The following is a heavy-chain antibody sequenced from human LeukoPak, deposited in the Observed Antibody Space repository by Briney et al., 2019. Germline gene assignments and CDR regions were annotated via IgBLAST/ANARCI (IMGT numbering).Heavy chain of an antibody. J-gene: IGHJ3*02. D-gene: IGHD5-24*01. Sequence: SETLSLTCTVSGGSISSYYWSWIRQPPGKGLEWIGYIYYSGSTYYNPSLKSRVTISVDTSKNQFSLKLRSVTAADTAVYYCAREAREGHVFDIWGQGTMVTVSS. CDR2: IYYSGST. CDR1: GGSISSYY. CDR3: AREAREGHVFDI. V-gene: IGHV4-59*01.